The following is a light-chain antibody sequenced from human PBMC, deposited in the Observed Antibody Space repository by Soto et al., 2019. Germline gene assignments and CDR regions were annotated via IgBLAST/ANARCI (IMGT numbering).Light chain of an antibody. CDR3: SSYTSSPLRV. CDR2: DVS. V-gene: IGLV2-14*01. CDR1: SSDVGGYNY. Sequence: QSALTQPASVSGSPGQSITISCTGTSSDVGGYNYVSWYQQHPGKAPKLMIYDVSNRPSGVSNRFSGSKSGNTASLTISGLQAEDEADYYCSSYTSSPLRVFGTGIKLTVL. J-gene: IGLJ1*01.